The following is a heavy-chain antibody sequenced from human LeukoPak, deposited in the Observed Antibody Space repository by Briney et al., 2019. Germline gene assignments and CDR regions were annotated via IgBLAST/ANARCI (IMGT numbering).Heavy chain of an antibody. CDR3: AKDVVVTAHRALDY. D-gene: IGHD2-21*02. V-gene: IGHV3-23*01. J-gene: IGHJ4*02. CDR1: GFTFSTYA. Sequence: GGSLRLSCVASGFTFSTYAMSWVRQAPGKGLEWVSAISGSGGTTYYADSVKGRFTISRDNSKNTLYLQMNSLRAEDTAVYYCAKDVVVTAHRALDYWGQGTLVTVSS. CDR2: ISGSGGTT.